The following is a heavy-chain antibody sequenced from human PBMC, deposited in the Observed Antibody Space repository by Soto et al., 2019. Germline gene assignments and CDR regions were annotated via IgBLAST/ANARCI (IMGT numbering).Heavy chain of an antibody. J-gene: IGHJ6*02. Sequence: PGESLKISCKGSGYSFTRYLISWVRQMPGKGLEWMGRLDPSDSYTNYNPSFQGHVTSSADKSISTAYLQWSSLKDSDTAMYYCAGHTPLGMEDGMDVWGQGTSVTVSS. D-gene: IGHD1-1*01. CDR3: AGHTPLGMEDGMDV. V-gene: IGHV5-10-1*01. CDR2: LDPSDSYT. CDR1: GYSFTRYL.